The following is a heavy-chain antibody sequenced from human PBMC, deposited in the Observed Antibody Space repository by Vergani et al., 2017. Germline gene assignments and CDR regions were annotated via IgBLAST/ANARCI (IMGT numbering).Heavy chain of an antibody. CDR1: GGTFSSYT. CDR2: IIPILGIA. D-gene: IGHD6-6*01. Sequence: QVQLVQSGAEVKKPGSSVKVSCKASGGTFSSYTISWVRQAPGQGLEWMGRIIPILGIANYAQKFQGRVTITADTSTDTAYMELSSLRSDDTAVYYCARDGGYSSSSRWAVVTPYYWGQGTLVTVSS. V-gene: IGHV1-69*08. CDR3: ARDGGYSSSSRWAVVTPYY. J-gene: IGHJ4*02.